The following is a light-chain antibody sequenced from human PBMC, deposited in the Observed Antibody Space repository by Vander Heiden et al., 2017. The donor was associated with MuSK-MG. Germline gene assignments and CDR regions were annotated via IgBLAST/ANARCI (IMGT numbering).Light chain of an antibody. V-gene: IGKV3-20*01. CDR1: QSVSSSY. CDR2: GAS. J-gene: IGKJ4*01. Sequence: EIVLTQSPGTLSVSPGERATLSCRASQSVSSSYLAWYQQKPGQAPRLLIYGASSRATGIPDRFSGSGSGTDFTLTISRLEPEDFAVYYCQQYGSSPLTFGAGTKVEIK. CDR3: QQYGSSPLT.